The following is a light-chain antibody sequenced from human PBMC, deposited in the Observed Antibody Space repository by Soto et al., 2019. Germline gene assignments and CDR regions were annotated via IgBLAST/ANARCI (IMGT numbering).Light chain of an antibody. V-gene: IGKV3-20*01. Sequence: EVVLTQSPGTLSLSAGERATLSCRASQSVSSSYLAWYQQKPGQAPRLLIYGASSRATDIPDRITGSGSGTDFTLTISRLAPEDFAVYYCQHYGSTPWTFGQGTKVEIK. CDR1: QSVSSSY. CDR3: QHYGSTPWT. J-gene: IGKJ1*01. CDR2: GAS.